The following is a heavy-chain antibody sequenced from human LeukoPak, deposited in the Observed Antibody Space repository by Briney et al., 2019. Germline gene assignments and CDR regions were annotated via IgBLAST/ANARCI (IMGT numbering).Heavy chain of an antibody. Sequence: GASVKVSCKASGYTFTSYAMNWVRQAPGQGLEWMGWINTNTGNPTYAQGFTGRFVVSLDTSVSTAYLQISSLKAEDTAVYYCARGDSSGWYFHFDYWGQGTLVTVSS. CDR1: GYTFTSYA. V-gene: IGHV7-4-1*02. CDR2: INTNTGNP. CDR3: ARGDSSGWYFHFDY. J-gene: IGHJ4*02. D-gene: IGHD6-19*01.